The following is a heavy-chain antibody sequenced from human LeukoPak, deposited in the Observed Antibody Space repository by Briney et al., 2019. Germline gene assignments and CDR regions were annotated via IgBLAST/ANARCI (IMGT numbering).Heavy chain of an antibody. V-gene: IGHV1-2*02. J-gene: IGHJ4*02. CDR2: INPNSGGT. CDR1: GYTFTGYY. D-gene: IGHD2-2*01. CDR3: ARDPVPAAMRDGANYFDY. Sequence: GASVKVSCKASGYTFTGYYMHWVRQAPGQGLEWMGWINPNSGGTNYAQKFQGRVTMTRDTSISTAYMELSRLRSDDTAVYYCARDPVPAAMRDGANYFDYWGQGTLVTVSS.